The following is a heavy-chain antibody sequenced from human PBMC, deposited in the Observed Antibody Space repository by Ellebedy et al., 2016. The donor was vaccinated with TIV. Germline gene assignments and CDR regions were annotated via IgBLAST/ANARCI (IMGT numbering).Heavy chain of an antibody. J-gene: IGHJ4*02. V-gene: IGHV3-33*01. CDR2: IYYDGSNE. CDR3: ARNSHFDWSFYIDH. CDR1: GFAFSSFA. D-gene: IGHD3-9*01. Sequence: GESLKISCEASGFAFSSFAMHWVRQAPGKGLEWVALIYYDGSNEHYADSVKGRFTISRDNSRDTLYLQMNSLKADDTAVYFCARNSHFDWSFYIDHWGQGTLVTVSS.